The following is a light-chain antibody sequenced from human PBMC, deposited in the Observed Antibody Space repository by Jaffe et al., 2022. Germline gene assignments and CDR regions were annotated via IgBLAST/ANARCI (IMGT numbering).Light chain of an antibody. Sequence: DIVMTQTPLSLSVSPGQPASFSCKSSQSLFQSDGKTHLYWYLQKPGQPPQLLIYEVSNRFSGVPDRFSGSGSGTDFTLRISRVEAEDVGIYHCMQSMQVPLTFGGGTKVEIK. J-gene: IGKJ4*01. CDR3: MQSMQVPLT. CDR1: QSLFQSDGKTH. CDR2: EVS. V-gene: IGKV2D-29*01.